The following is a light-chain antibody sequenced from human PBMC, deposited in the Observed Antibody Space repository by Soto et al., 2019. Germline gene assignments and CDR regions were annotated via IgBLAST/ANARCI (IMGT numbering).Light chain of an antibody. J-gene: IGKJ1*01. CDR1: QSVSSN. Sequence: EIVVTQSPATLSVSPGERATLSCRASQSVSSNLAWYQQKPGQAPRLLIYGASTRATGIPARFSGSGSGTEFTLTISSLQSEDFAVYYCQQYNNWPPTFGQGTQVDIK. CDR3: QQYNNWPPT. CDR2: GAS. V-gene: IGKV3-15*01.